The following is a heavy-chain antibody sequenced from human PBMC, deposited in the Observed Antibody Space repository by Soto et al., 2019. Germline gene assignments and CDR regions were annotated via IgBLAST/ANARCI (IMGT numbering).Heavy chain of an antibody. Sequence: SVKVSCKASGGTFSSYAISWVRQAPGQGLEWMGGIIPIFGTANYAQKFQGRVTITADESTSTAYMELRSLRSEDTAKYYYGSVKRITIFGVVINGAFDIWGQGTMVTVSS. J-gene: IGHJ3*02. CDR3: GSVKRITIFGVVINGAFDI. CDR2: IIPIFGTA. D-gene: IGHD3-3*01. V-gene: IGHV1-69*13. CDR1: GGTFSSYA.